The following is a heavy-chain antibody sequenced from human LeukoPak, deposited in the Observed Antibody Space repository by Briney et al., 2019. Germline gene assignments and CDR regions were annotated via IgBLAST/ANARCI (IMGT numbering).Heavy chain of an antibody. D-gene: IGHD6-19*01. CDR1: GFTFSSYA. Sequence: GGSLRLSCAASGFTFSSYAMSWVRQAPGKGLEWVSAISGSGGSTYYADSVKGRFTISRDNSKNTLYLQMNSLRAEDTAVYYCASPSSGWENYYYYYYYMDVWGKGTTVTVSS. V-gene: IGHV3-23*01. CDR2: ISGSGGST. J-gene: IGHJ6*03. CDR3: ASPSSGWENYYYYYYYMDV.